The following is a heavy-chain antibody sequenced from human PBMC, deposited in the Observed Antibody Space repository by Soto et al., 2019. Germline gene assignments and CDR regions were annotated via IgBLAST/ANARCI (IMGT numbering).Heavy chain of an antibody. CDR2: LIHGGST. CDR3: ARSPLSYDYVRQTWREVGDSFDV. Sequence: SETLSLTCAIYNSSLGAFHWTWIRQPPGKGLEWIGELIHGGSTNYNPSLKSRVTFSLDTSKSQFSLHVMSVTAADTAVYYCARSPLSYDYVRQTWREVGDSFDVWGRGTSVTVSS. CDR1: NSSLGAFH. J-gene: IGHJ3*01. V-gene: IGHV4-34*12. D-gene: IGHD3-10*02.